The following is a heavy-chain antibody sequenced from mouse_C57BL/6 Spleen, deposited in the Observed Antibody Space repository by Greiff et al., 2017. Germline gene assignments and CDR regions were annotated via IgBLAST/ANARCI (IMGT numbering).Heavy chain of an antibody. CDR3: AMIYYDYDPLLDY. Sequence: EVMLVESGPELVKPGASVKMSCKASGYTFTDSNMHWVKQSHGKSLEWIGYINPNNGGTSYNQKFKGKATLTVNKSSSTAYMELRSLTSEDSAVYYCAMIYYDYDPLLDYWGQGTTLTVSS. CDR1: GYTFTDSN. D-gene: IGHD2-4*01. J-gene: IGHJ2*01. V-gene: IGHV1-22*01. CDR2: INPNNGGT.